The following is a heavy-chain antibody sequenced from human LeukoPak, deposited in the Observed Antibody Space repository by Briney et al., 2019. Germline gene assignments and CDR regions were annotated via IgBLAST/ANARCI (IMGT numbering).Heavy chain of an antibody. Sequence: SETLSLTCTVSGGSISSSSYYWGWLRQPPGTGLEWIGSIYYSGSTYYNPSLKSRVTISVDTSKTQFSLKLSSVTAAATAVYYCARLNNSSSWYFGEYFQHWGQGTLVTVSS. J-gene: IGHJ1*01. CDR2: IYYSGST. CDR1: GGSISSSSYY. CDR3: ARLNNSSSWYFGEYFQH. D-gene: IGHD6-13*01. V-gene: IGHV4-39*01.